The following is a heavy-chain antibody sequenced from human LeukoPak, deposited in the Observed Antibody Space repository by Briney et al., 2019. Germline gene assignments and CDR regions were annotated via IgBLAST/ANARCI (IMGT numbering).Heavy chain of an antibody. CDR3: ARSGGVWYFDY. Sequence: ASVKVSCKTSGYSFTSYYIHWVRQAPGQGLEWMGMINPSGGSTNYAQTFQGRVTMTRDMSTSTVYMELSSLRSEDTAVYYCARSGGVWYFDYWGQGTLVTVSS. V-gene: IGHV1-46*01. J-gene: IGHJ4*02. CDR2: INPSGGST. D-gene: IGHD3-16*01. CDR1: GYSFTSYY.